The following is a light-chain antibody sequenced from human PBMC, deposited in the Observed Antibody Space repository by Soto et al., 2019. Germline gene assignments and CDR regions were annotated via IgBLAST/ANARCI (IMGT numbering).Light chain of an antibody. CDR2: DAS. CDR3: QQRRNWPPIT. Sequence: EIMMTHSPANLSLTPGARATISCVASQGVSSYLAWYQQKPGQAPRLLIYDASNRATGIPARFSGSGSGTDFTLTISSLDPEDFAVYYCQQRRNWPPITFGQGTRLETK. V-gene: IGKV3-11*01. J-gene: IGKJ5*01. CDR1: QGVSSY.